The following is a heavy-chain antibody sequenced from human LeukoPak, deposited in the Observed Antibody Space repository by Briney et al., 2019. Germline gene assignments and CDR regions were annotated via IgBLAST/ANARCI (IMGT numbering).Heavy chain of an antibody. CDR2: ISGSGGST. J-gene: IGHJ4*02. CDR3: AKEAYDSSGYHYDY. Sequence: GGSLRLSCAASGFTFSSYSMNWVRQAPGKGLEWVSAISGSGGSTYYADSVKGRFTISRDNSKNTPYLQMNSLRAEDTAVYYCAKEAYDSSGYHYDYWGQGTLVTVSS. D-gene: IGHD3-22*01. CDR1: GFTFSSYS. V-gene: IGHV3-23*01.